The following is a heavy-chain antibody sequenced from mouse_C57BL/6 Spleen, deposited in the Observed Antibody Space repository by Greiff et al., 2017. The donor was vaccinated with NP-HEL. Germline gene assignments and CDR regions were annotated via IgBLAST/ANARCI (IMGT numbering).Heavy chain of an antibody. CDR3: ARYRSGYSFAY. CDR1: GYTFTSYD. V-gene: IGHV1-85*01. CDR2: IYPRDGST. D-gene: IGHD3-2*02. J-gene: IGHJ3*01. Sequence: VKLQQSGPELVKPGASVKLSCKASGYTFTSYDINWVKQRPGQGLEWIGWIYPRDGSTKYNEKFKGKATLTVDTSSSTAYMELHSLTSEDSAVYFCARYRSGYSFAYWGQGTLVTVSA.